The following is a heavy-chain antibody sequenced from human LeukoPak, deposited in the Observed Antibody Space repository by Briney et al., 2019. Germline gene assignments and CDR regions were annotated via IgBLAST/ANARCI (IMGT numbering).Heavy chain of an antibody. D-gene: IGHD3-22*01. V-gene: IGHV1-3*03. J-gene: IGHJ4*02. CDR2: INAGNGNT. CDR1: GYTFTSYA. Sequence: ASVKVSCKASGYTFTSYAMHWVRQAPGQRLEWMGWINAGNGNTKYSQEFQGRVTITRDTSASTAYMELSSLRSEDMAVYYCARDVIRPRYYYDSSGYLDYWGQGTLVTVSS. CDR3: ARDVIRPRYYYDSSGYLDY.